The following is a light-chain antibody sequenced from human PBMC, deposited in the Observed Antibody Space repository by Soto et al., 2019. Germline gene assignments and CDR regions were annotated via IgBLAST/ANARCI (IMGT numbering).Light chain of an antibody. CDR3: QSYDSSLV. Sequence: QPVLTQPPSASGTPGQRVTISCSGSSSNIGSNCVYWYQQLPGTAPKLLIYGNINRPSGVPDRFSGSKSGTSASLAITGLQAEDEAEYYCQSYDSSLVFGGGTKVTVL. CDR2: GNI. V-gene: IGLV1-40*01. J-gene: IGLJ2*01. CDR1: SSNIGSNC.